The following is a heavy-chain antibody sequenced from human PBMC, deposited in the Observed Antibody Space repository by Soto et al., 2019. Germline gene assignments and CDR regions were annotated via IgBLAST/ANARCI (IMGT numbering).Heavy chain of an antibody. CDR1: GYPVIDYF. J-gene: IGHJ5*02. D-gene: IGHD6-6*01. CDR3: AKDLTRQLAYWLDP. V-gene: IGHV1-2*02. Sequence: ASVKVSGKTSGYPVIDYFIHWVRQAPGQGLEWMGCVNPSSGGTEYAQKFQGRVTLTRDTSIATAYLTLTSLTSDDTALYYCAKDLTRQLAYWLDPWGQGTQVTVSS. CDR2: VNPSSGGT.